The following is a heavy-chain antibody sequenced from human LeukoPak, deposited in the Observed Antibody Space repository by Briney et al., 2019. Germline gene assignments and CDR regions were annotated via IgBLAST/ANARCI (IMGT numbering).Heavy chain of an antibody. CDR1: GGSISSSSYY. V-gene: IGHV4-39*01. CDR3: ARGLGNIVVVVAATHFDY. Sequence: PSETLSLTCTVSGGSISSSSYYWGWIRQPPGKGLEWIGSIYYSGSTYYNPSLKSRVTISVDTSKNQFSLKLSSVTAADTAVYYCARGLGNIVVVVAATHFDYWGQGTLVTVSS. CDR2: IYYSGST. D-gene: IGHD2-15*01. J-gene: IGHJ4*02.